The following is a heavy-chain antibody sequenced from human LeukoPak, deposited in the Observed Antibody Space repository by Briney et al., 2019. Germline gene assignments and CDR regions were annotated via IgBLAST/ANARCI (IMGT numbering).Heavy chain of an antibody. V-gene: IGHV3-30*18. Sequence: PGGSLRLSCAASGFTFSSYGMHWVRQAPGKGLEWVAVISYDGSNKYYADSVKGRFTISRDNSKNTLYLQMNSLRAEDTAVYYCAKDLNSYALDYWGQGTLVTVSS. CDR3: AKDLNSYALDY. CDR1: GFTFSSYG. J-gene: IGHJ4*02. D-gene: IGHD5-18*01. CDR2: ISYDGSNK.